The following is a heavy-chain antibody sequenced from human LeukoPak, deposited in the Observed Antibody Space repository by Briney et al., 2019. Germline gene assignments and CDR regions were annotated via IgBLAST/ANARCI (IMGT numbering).Heavy chain of an antibody. D-gene: IGHD6-19*01. CDR3: ARNRPIAVAGALDY. V-gene: IGHV1-18*01. Sequence: ASVKVSCKASGYTFTSYGISWVRQAPGQGLEWMGWISAYNGNTNYAQKLQGRATMTTDTSTSTAYMELRSLRSDDTAVYYCARNRPIAVAGALDYWGQGTLVTVSS. CDR1: GYTFTSYG. J-gene: IGHJ4*02. CDR2: ISAYNGNT.